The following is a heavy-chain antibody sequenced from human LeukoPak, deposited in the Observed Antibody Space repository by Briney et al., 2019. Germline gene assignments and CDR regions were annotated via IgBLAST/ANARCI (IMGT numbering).Heavy chain of an antibody. CDR2: IYNTVST. CDR3: ARETPYGSGSYPFDY. Sequence: PSETLSLTCTVSGYSISSSYYWGWIRQPPGKGLEWIGYIYNTVSTSNNPSLKIRVTISVDPSKKHFSLRLSSVHAADPAVYYCARETPYGSGSYPFDYWGQGILVTVSS. V-gene: IGHV4-61*03. D-gene: IGHD3-10*01. J-gene: IGHJ4*02. CDR1: GYSISSSYY.